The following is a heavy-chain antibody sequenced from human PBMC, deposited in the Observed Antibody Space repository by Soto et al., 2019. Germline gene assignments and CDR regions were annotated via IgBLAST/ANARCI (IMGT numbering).Heavy chain of an antibody. J-gene: IGHJ2*01. CDR1: GFTFSSYG. V-gene: IGHV3-30*18. Sequence: QVQLVESGGGVVQPGRSLRLSCAASGFTFSSYGMHWVRQAPGKGLEWVAVISYDGSNKYYADSVKGRFTISRDNSKNTLYLQMNSLRAEDTAVYYCAKGTTVTNWYFDLWGRGTLVTVSS. CDR2: ISYDGSNK. D-gene: IGHD4-17*01. CDR3: AKGTTVTNWYFDL.